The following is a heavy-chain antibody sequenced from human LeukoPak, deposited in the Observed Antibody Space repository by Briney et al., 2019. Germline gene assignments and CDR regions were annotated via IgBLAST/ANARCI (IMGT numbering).Heavy chain of an antibody. D-gene: IGHD3-10*01. Sequence: PGGSLRLSCAASGFTFSSYAVSWVRRAPGKGLEWVSAISGGSTSTYYADSVKGWFTISRDNSKNTLYLQISTLRPEDTAVYYCATEQWFVNSYYFDYWGQGTLVTVSS. J-gene: IGHJ4*02. CDR2: ISGGSTST. CDR3: ATEQWFVNSYYFDY. V-gene: IGHV3-23*01. CDR1: GFTFSSYA.